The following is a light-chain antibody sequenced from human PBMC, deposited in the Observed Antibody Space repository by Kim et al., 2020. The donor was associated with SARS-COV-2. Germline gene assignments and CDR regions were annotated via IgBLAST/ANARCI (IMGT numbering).Light chain of an antibody. J-gene: IGLJ3*02. CDR2: QDS. CDR3: QAWDSRSWV. V-gene: IGLV3-1*01. Sequence: SYELTQPPSVSVSPGQTASITCSGGKLGDKYACWYQQKPGQSPVLVIYQDSKRPSGIPERFSGSNSGNTATLTISGTQAMDEADYYCQAWDSRSWVFGGG. CDR1: KLGDKY.